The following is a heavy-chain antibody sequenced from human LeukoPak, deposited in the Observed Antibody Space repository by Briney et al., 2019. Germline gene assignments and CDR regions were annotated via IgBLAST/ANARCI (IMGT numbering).Heavy chain of an antibody. CDR1: GFTFSSYE. V-gene: IGHV3-48*03. CDR3: ARALQYYDILTGYYDYYYYYMDV. Sequence: GGSLRLSCAASGFTFSSYEMNWVRQAPGKGLEWVSYISSSGSTIYYADSVKGRFTISRDNAKNSLYLQMNSLRAEDTAVYYCARALQYYDILTGYYDYYYYYMDVWGKGTTVIASS. CDR2: ISSSGSTI. J-gene: IGHJ6*03. D-gene: IGHD3-9*01.